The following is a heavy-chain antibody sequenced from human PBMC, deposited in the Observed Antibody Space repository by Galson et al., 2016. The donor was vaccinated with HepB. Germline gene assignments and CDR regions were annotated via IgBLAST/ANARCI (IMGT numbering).Heavy chain of an antibody. Sequence: SVKVSCKASGFTFRNYNMHWVRQAPGQGLEWMGIINRGGPGTIYAQKFQDRLTMTSDTSTSTVYMELSSLRSEDTALYYCTRDYNWVIDYWGQGTLVTVSS. V-gene: IGHV1-46*03. CDR2: INRGGPGT. CDR3: TRDYNWVIDY. J-gene: IGHJ4*02. D-gene: IGHD1-1*01. CDR1: GFTFRNYN.